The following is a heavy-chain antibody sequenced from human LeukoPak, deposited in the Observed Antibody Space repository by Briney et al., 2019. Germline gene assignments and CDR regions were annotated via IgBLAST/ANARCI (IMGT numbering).Heavy chain of an antibody. CDR3: AKSINEYFYDGIDV. CDR1: GLTFRSYA. J-gene: IGHJ6*02. Sequence: GGSLRLSCAASGLTFRSYAMNWVRQAPGKGLEWVSAISGSGATTYPADSVKGRFTISRDNSKNSLYLQMNSLRAEDTAVCYCAKSINEYFYDGIDVWGRGTTVTVSS. CDR2: ISGSGATT. V-gene: IGHV3-23*01. D-gene: IGHD1-1*01.